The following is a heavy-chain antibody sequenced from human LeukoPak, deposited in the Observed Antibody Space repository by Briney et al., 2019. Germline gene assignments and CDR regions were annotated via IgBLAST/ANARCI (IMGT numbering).Heavy chain of an antibody. CDR1: GYTFTGYD. J-gene: IGHJ6*03. V-gene: IGHV1-18*04. D-gene: IGHD6-25*01. Sequence: ASVKVSCKASGYTFTGYDMHWVRQAPGQGLEWMGWISAYNGNTNYAQKPQGRVTMTTDTSTSTAYMELRSLRSDDTAVYYCARDSGGYFDPGPSYYYMDVWGKGTKVTVSS. CDR3: ARDSGGYFDPGPSYYYMDV. CDR2: ISAYNGNT.